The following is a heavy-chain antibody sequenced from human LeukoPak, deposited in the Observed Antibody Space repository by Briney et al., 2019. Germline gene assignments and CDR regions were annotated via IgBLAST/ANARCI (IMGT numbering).Heavy chain of an antibody. CDR1: GFTFSSYT. J-gene: IGHJ3*02. V-gene: IGHV3-21*06. Sequence: PGGSLRLSCAASGFTFSSYTMNWVRQAPGKGLEWVSSLSGTGRYIYYADLMKGRSTISRDNAKNSLYLQMNSLRAEDTAVYYCARSLRDAFDIWGQGTMVTVSS. CDR3: ARSLRDAFDI. CDR2: LSGTGRYI.